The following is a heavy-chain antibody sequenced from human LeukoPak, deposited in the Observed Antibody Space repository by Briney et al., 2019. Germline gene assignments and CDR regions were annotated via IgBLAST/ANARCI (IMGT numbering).Heavy chain of an antibody. CDR2: IYYSGST. CDR3: ARQYSSGWYGYYFDY. D-gene: IGHD6-19*01. V-gene: IGHV4-39*01. CDR1: GGSISSSSYY. Sequence: PSETLSLTCTVSGGSISSSSYYWGWIRQPPGKGLEWLGSIYYSGSTYYNPPLKSRVTISVDTSKNPFSLKLSSVTAADTAVYYCARQYSSGWYGYYFDYWGQGTLVTVSS. J-gene: IGHJ4*02.